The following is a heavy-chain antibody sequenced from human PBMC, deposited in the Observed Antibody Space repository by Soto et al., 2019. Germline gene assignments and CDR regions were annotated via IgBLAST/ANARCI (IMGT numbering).Heavy chain of an antibody. V-gene: IGHV3-23*01. CDR2: ISGSGGST. J-gene: IGHJ3*02. D-gene: IGHD6-13*01. CDR1: GFTFSSYA. CDR3: AKDLPNLEQQLVLDAFDI. Sequence: QPGGSLRLSCAASGFTFSSYAMSWVRQAPGKGLEWVSAISGSGGSTYYADSVKGRFTISRDNSKNTLYLQMNSLRAEDTAVYYCAKDLPNLEQQLVLDAFDIWGQGTMVTVSS.